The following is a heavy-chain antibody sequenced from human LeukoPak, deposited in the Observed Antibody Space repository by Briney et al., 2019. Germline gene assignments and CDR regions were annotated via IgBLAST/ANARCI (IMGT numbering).Heavy chain of an antibody. V-gene: IGHV4-34*01. CDR2: INHSGST. CDR1: GFTFTRYA. CDR3: ARAGVPRALYYFDY. Sequence: GSLRLSCAASGFTFTRYAMTWIRQPPGKGLEWIGEINHSGSTNYNPSLKSRVTISVDTSKNQFSLKLSSVTAADTAVYYCARAGVPRALYYFDYWGQGTLVTVSS. J-gene: IGHJ4*02.